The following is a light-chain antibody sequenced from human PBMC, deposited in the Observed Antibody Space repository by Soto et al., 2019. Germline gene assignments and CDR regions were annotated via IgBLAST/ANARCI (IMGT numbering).Light chain of an antibody. V-gene: IGKV3-20*01. CDR1: QSVSSIY. Sequence: EIVLTQSPGTVSLSPGERATVSCRASQSVSSIYLAWYQQRPGQAPRLLIYDASNRATGIPARFSGSGSGTDFTLTISSLQPEDFATYYCQQSYSTPPITFGQGTRLEI. CDR2: DAS. J-gene: IGKJ5*01. CDR3: QQSYSTPPIT.